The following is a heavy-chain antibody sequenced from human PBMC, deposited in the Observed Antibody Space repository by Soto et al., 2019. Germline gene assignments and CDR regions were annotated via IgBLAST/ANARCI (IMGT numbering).Heavy chain of an antibody. CDR3: AGDDFWSGYYDGIDY. Sequence: ASVKVSCKASGYTFTSYGISWVRQAPGQGLEWMGWISAYNGNTNYAQKLQGRVTMTTDTSTSTAYMELRSLRSDDTAVYYCAGDDFWSGYYDGIDYWGQGTLVTVSS. J-gene: IGHJ4*02. CDR1: GYTFTSYG. D-gene: IGHD3-3*01. CDR2: ISAYNGNT. V-gene: IGHV1-18*01.